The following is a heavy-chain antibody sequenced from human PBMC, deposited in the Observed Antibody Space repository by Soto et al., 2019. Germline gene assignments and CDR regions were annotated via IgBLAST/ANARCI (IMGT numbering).Heavy chain of an antibody. V-gene: IGHV1-18*04. Sequence: QVQLVQSGADVKKPGASVKVSCKASGSTFTSYGISWVRQAPGQGLEWMGWISAYNGNTNYAQKRQGRVTMTTDTSTSTAYMELRSLRSDDTAVYYCARDRGGRDGYNPRVRAFDIWGQGTMVTVSS. CDR2: ISAYNGNT. J-gene: IGHJ3*02. CDR1: GSTFTSYG. D-gene: IGHD5-12*01. CDR3: ARDRGGRDGYNPRVRAFDI.